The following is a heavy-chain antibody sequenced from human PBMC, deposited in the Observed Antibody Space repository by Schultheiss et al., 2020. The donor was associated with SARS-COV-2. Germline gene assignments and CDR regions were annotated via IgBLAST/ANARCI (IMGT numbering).Heavy chain of an antibody. D-gene: IGHD3-22*01. Sequence: GGSLRLSCAASGFTFSSYGMHWVRQAPGKGLEWVAVLSYDGSNKYYADYVKGRFTISRDTSKNALYLEMNSVRAEDTAVYYCAKGHLFYDRPNFDYWGQGTVVTVSS. J-gene: IGHJ4*02. V-gene: IGHV3-30*18. CDR2: LSYDGSNK. CDR3: AKGHLFYDRPNFDY. CDR1: GFTFSSYG.